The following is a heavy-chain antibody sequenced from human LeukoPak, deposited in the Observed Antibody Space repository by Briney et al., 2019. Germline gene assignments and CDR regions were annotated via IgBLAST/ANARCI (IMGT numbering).Heavy chain of an antibody. CDR1: GFTFINYA. CDR2: ISDSGGNT. CDR3: ATLRLSDHFDY. V-gene: IGHV3-23*01. J-gene: IGHJ4*02. Sequence: PGGSLRLSCAASGFTFINYAMSWVRLAPGKGLEWLSAISDSGGNTYYADSVKGRFTISRDNSENTLYLQMNSLRAEDTAVYYCATLRLSDHFDYWGQGTLVTVSS. D-gene: IGHD2-15*01.